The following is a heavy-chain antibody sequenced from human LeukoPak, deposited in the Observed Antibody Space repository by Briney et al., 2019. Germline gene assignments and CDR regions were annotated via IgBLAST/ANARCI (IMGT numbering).Heavy chain of an antibody. CDR2: FCVSGGTT. J-gene: IGHJ3*02. V-gene: IGHV3-23*01. CDR3: AKDDCSGGSCYSSGNDAFDI. CDR1: GFSFSNAW. Sequence: GGSLRLSCAAPGFSFSNAWMSWVRQAPGKGVEWVSLFCVSGGTTDYADSVKGGFTISRDNSKKTLYLQMSSLRAEDTAVYYCAKDDCSGGSCYSSGNDAFDIWGQGTMVTVSS. D-gene: IGHD2-15*01.